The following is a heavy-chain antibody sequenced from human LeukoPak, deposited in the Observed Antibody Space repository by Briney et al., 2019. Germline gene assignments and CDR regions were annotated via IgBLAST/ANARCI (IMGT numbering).Heavy chain of an antibody. D-gene: IGHD3-22*01. CDR2: INHSGST. Sequence: PSETLSLTCAVYGGSFSGYYWSWIRQPPGKGLEWIGEINHSGSTNYNPSPKSRVTISVDTSKNQFSLKLSSVTAADTAVYYCARGRPSYYDSSGYYYPHFDYWGQGTLVTVSS. J-gene: IGHJ4*02. CDR3: ARGRPSYYDSSGYYYPHFDY. V-gene: IGHV4-34*01. CDR1: GGSFSGYY.